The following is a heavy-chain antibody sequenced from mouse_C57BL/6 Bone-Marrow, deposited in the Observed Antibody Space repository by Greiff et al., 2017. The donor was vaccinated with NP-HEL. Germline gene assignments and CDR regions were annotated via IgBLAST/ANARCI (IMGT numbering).Heavy chain of an antibody. V-gene: IGHV1-81*01. Sequence: VQRVESGAELARPGASVKLSCKASGYTFTSYGISWVKQRTGQGLEWIGEIYPRSGNTYYNEKFKGKATLNADKSSSTAYMALRSLTSEDSAVYFCAREGTGSSYHWYFDVWGTGTTVTVSS. CDR1: GYTFTSYG. D-gene: IGHD1-1*01. CDR3: AREGTGSSYHWYFDV. J-gene: IGHJ1*03. CDR2: IYPRSGNT.